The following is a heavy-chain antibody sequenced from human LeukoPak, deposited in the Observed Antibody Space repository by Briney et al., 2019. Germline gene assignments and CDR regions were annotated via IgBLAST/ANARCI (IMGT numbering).Heavy chain of an antibody. D-gene: IGHD1-26*01. Sequence: QSGGSLRLSCAASGFTLSNFLMTWVRQAPGKGPEWVSAISGSGGDTYYADSVKGRFTISRDNSKNTLYLQMNSLRAEDTAVYYCAKKGATTGDFDYWGQGTLVTVSS. V-gene: IGHV3-23*01. CDR3: AKKGATTGDFDY. CDR1: GFTLSNFL. CDR2: ISGSGGDT. J-gene: IGHJ4*02.